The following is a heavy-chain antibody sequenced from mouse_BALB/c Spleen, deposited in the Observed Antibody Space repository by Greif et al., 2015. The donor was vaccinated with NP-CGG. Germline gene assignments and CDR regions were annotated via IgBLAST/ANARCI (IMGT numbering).Heavy chain of an antibody. CDR3: ALYYYGSSGFDY. CDR2: IDPANGNT. J-gene: IGHJ2*01. D-gene: IGHD1-1*01. CDR1: GFNIKDTY. Sequence: EVKLQESGAELVKPGASVKLSCTASGFNIKDTYMHWVKQRPEQGLEWIGRIDPANGNTKYDPKFQGKATITADTSPNTAYLQLSSLTSEDTAVYYCALYYYGSSGFDYWGQGTLSQSPQ. V-gene: IGHV14-3*02.